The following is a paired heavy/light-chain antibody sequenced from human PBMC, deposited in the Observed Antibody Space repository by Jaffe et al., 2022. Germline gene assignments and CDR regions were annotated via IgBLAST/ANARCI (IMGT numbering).Heavy chain of an antibody. CDR3: AKEVPMTVPDSG. Sequence: EVQLLESGGDFVQPGGSLRLSCAASGFTFSSYAMSWVRQAPGKGLEWVSSISGSGGSTYYADSVRGRCTISRDNSKNTLYLQMNILRAEDTAVYYCAKEVPMTVPDSGWGQGTLVTVSS. J-gene: IGHJ4*02. CDR1: GFTFSSYA. V-gene: IGHV3-23*01. CDR2: ISGSGGST. D-gene: IGHD3-22*01.
Light chain of an antibody. CDR1: QSISSW. V-gene: IGKV1-5*03. CDR2: KAS. CDR3: QQYKSYSWT. J-gene: IGKJ1*01. Sequence: DIQMTQSPSTLSASVGDRVTITCRASQSISSWVAWYQQKPGKAPKLLIYKASSLESGVPLRFSGSGSGTDFTLTISSLQPDDFATYYCQQYKSYSWTFGQGTKVEI.